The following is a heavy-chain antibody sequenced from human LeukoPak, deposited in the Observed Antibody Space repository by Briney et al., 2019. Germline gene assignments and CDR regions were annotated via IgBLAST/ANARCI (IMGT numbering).Heavy chain of an antibody. D-gene: IGHD1-7*01. CDR2: ISFDGSDK. V-gene: IGHV3-30*18. J-gene: IGHJ4*02. CDR1: GFTFSDYG. Sequence: GGSLRLSCVASGFTFSDYGMHWVRQAPGKGLEWVAVISFDGSDKYYADSVKGRFTISRDNSKNTLYPQMNSLRTEDTALYYCAKIRVVFNWNYAYYFDSWGQGTLVTVSS. CDR3: AKIRVVFNWNYAYYFDS.